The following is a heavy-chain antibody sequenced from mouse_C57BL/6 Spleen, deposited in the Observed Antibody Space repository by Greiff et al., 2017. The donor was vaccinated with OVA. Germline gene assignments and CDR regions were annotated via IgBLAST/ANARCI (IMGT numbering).Heavy chain of an antibody. Sequence: QVQLQQPGAELVKPGASVKLSCKASGYTFTSYWMHWVKQRSGRGLEWIGWIDPNSGGTKYNEKFKSKATLTVDKPSSTAYMQLSSLTSEDSAVYYCARSNYDEGDYFDYWGQGTTLTVSS. CDR2: IDPNSGGT. D-gene: IGHD2-4*01. J-gene: IGHJ2*01. CDR1: GYTFTSYW. CDR3: ARSNYDEGDYFDY. V-gene: IGHV1-72*01.